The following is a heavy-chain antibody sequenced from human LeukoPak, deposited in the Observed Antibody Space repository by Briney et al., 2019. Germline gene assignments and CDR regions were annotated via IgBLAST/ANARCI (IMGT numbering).Heavy chain of an antibody. J-gene: IGHJ6*03. V-gene: IGHV1-2*06. Sequence: ASVKVSCKASGYTFTGYYMHWVRQAPGQGLEWMGRINPNSGGTNYAQKFQGRVTMTRDTSISTAYMELSRLRSDDTAVYYCARGWNWRRAYYYCYMDVWGKGTTVTVSS. CDR3: ARGWNWRRAYYYCYMDV. CDR2: INPNSGGT. D-gene: IGHD1-7*01. CDR1: GYTFTGYY.